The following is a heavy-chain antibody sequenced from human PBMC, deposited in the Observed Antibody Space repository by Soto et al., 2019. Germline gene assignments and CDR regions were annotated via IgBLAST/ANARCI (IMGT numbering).Heavy chain of an antibody. CDR3: ARTLRYCTSSSCPGDFYYGMDV. Sequence: QVQLVQTGAEVKKPGASVKVSCKASGYTFTTYAMHWVRQAPGQSLEWMGWINAENDNTEYSQKFQGRVTITRDTSASTAYMELSSLRSEDTAVYYCARTLRYCTSSSCPGDFYYGMDVWGQGTTVTVSS. D-gene: IGHD2-2*01. CDR1: GYTFTTYA. V-gene: IGHV1-3*01. J-gene: IGHJ6*02. CDR2: INAENDNT.